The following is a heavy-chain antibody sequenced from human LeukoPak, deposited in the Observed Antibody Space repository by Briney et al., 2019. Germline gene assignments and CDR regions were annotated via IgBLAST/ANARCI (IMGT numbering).Heavy chain of an antibody. Sequence: ASVKVSCKASGYTFTSYGISWVRQAPGQGLEWMGWISAYNGNTNYTQKLQGRVTMTTDTSTSTAYMELRSLRSDDTAVYYCAIIAVDHPFDYWGQGTLVTVSS. CDR2: ISAYNGNT. J-gene: IGHJ4*02. V-gene: IGHV1-18*01. CDR1: GYTFTSYG. D-gene: IGHD6-19*01. CDR3: AIIAVDHPFDY.